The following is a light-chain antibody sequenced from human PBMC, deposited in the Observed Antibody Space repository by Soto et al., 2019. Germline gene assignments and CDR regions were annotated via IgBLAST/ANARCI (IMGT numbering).Light chain of an antibody. J-gene: IGKJ3*01. CDR3: QQRSNWPGVT. V-gene: IGKV3-11*01. CDR1: QSVSTY. Sequence: EIVLTQSPATLSLSPGERATLSCRASQSVSTYLAWYQQKPGQAPRLLIYDASNRATGIPARFSGSGSGTDFTLTISSLEPEVFAVYYCQQRSNWPGVTFGPGTKVDIK. CDR2: DAS.